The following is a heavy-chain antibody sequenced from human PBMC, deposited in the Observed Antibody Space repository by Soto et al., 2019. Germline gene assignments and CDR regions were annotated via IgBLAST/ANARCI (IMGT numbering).Heavy chain of an antibody. Sequence: QVQLVESGGGVVQPGKSLRLSCAASGFTFSEHAVHWVRQGPGKGLEWVAVISFDGRHKYYADSVKSRFTISRDNCNNTVYLQVDSARAEDTAMYYCAKDLGAGSFYGFTWFDPWGQGTLVPVSS. CDR1: GFTFSEHA. J-gene: IGHJ5*02. D-gene: IGHD1-26*01. CDR2: ISFDGRHK. CDR3: AKDLGAGSFYGFTWFDP. V-gene: IGHV3-30*18.